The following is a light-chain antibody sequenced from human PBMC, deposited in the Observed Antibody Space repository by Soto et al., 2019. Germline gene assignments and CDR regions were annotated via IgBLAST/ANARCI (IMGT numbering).Light chain of an antibody. CDR3: QQYSNLIT. CDR2: AAS. Sequence: DIQKIQSPPSVFASVGDRVTINFRASQGISSWLAWYQQKPGKAPKLLIYAASSLQSGVPSRFSGSGSGTYFSFTISSLQPEDFATYYCQQYSNLITFGQGTRLEI. CDR1: QGISSW. J-gene: IGKJ5*01. V-gene: IGKV1-12*01.